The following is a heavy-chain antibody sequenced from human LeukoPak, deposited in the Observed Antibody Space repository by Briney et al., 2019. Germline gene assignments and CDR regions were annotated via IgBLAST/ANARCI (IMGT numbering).Heavy chain of an antibody. CDR2: TRKKANSYST. CDR3: ARTNPGDAFDI. J-gene: IGHJ3*02. Sequence: GGSLRLSCAASGFTFSDHYMDWVRQAPGKGLEWVGRTRKKANSYSTDYAASVEGRFASSRDDSENSLYLQMNSLKTEDTAVYYCARTNPGDAFDIWGQGTVVTVSS. V-gene: IGHV3-72*01. CDR1: GFTFSDHY.